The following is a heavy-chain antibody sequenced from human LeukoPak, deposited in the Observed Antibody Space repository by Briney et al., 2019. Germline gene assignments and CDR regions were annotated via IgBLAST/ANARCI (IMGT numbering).Heavy chain of an antibody. CDR1: GGSFSGYY. D-gene: IGHD3-10*01. V-gene: IGHV4-34*01. CDR2: INHSGST. Sequence: SETLSLTCAVYGGSFSGYYWSWIRQPPGKGLEWIGEINHSGSTNYNPSLKSRVTMSEDVSKNQFSLTLSSVTDADTAVYYCARHRGAYYRTAFDYWGQGILVTVSS. J-gene: IGHJ4*02. CDR3: ARHRGAYYRTAFDY.